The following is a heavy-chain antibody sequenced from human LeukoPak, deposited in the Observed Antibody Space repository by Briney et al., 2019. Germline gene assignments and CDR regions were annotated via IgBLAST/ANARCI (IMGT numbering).Heavy chain of an antibody. V-gene: IGHV3-23*01. CDR2: ISGTGGST. J-gene: IGHJ4*02. CDR1: GFTFTLYA. CDR3: AKVSAGTLDY. D-gene: IGHD6-13*01. Sequence: GGSLRLSCAASGFTFTLYAMSWVRQAPGKGLEWVSGISGTGGSTYYADSVQGRFTISRDNSKNTLYLQMNSLRAGDTAVYYCAKVSAGTLDYWGQGTLVTVSS.